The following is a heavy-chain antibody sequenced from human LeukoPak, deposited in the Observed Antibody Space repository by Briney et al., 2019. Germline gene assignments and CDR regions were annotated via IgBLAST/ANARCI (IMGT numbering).Heavy chain of an antibody. Sequence: GGSLRLSCAASEFTFTTSWMTWVRQAPGKGLEWLGNINPDASTKNYAASVRGRFTFSRDNAKNSLYLHMSSLRAEDTAIYYCARDRAFSTFDYWGRGTLVTVSS. D-gene: IGHD2-2*01. CDR1: EFTFTTSW. CDR3: ARDRAFSTFDY. V-gene: IGHV3-7*01. CDR2: INPDASTK. J-gene: IGHJ4*02.